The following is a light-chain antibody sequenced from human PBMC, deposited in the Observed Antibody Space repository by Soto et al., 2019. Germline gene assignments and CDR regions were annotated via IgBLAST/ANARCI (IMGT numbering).Light chain of an antibody. CDR1: QGISRY. V-gene: IGKV1-8*01. Sequence: AIRMTQSPSSFSASTGDRVTIPCRASQGISRYLAWYQQKPGKAPKLLIYAASTLQSGVPSRFSGSGSGTDFTLTISCLQSEDFATYYCQQYYSYPPITFGQGTRLEIK. CDR2: AAS. CDR3: QQYYSYPPIT. J-gene: IGKJ5*01.